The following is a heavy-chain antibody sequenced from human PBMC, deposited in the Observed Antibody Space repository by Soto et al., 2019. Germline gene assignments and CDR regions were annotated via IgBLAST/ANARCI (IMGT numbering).Heavy chain of an antibody. CDR2: IWYDASNK. V-gene: IGHV3-33*01. J-gene: IGHJ6*02. CDR3: ARSSGTAGKTIYYYGLDV. CDR1: GFTFSSYG. D-gene: IGHD1-1*01. Sequence: QVQLVESGGGVVQPGRSLRLSCAASGFTFSSYGMHWVRQAPGKGLEWVAVIWYDASNKYYADFVKGRFTISRDNSKKTLFLQMNSLRAEDTAVYHCARSSGTAGKTIYYYGLDVWGQGTTVSVSS.